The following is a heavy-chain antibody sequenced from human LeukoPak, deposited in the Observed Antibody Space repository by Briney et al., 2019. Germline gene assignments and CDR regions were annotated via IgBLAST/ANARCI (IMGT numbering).Heavy chain of an antibody. V-gene: IGHV3-23*01. J-gene: IGHJ4*02. CDR1: GFTFSSYA. CDR2: ISGRGGST. CDR3: AKDKGRIAARLGLDY. Sequence: GGSLRLSCAASGFTFSSYAMSWVRQAPGKGLEWVSAISGRGGSTYSAASVKGRFTISRDNSKNTLYLQMNSLRAEDTAVYYCAKDKGRIAARLGLDYWGQGTLVTVSS. D-gene: IGHD6-6*01.